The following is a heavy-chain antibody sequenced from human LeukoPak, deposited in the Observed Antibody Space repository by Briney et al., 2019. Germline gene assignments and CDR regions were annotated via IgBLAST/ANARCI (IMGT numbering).Heavy chain of an antibody. CDR1: GGSISSHY. D-gene: IGHD1-26*01. V-gene: IGHV4-59*11. CDR3: ARGIEAVGATLYFDY. CDR2: INYSGST. Sequence: SETLSLTCTVSGGSISSHYWSWIRQTPGKGLEWIGQINYSGSTYYNPPLKTRVTLSIDTSKNQFSLKLSSVTAADTAVYYCARGIEAVGATLYFDYWGRGTLVTVSS. J-gene: IGHJ4*02.